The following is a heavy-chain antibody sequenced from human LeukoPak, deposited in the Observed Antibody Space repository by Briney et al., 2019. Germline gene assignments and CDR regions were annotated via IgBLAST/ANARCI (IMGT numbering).Heavy chain of an antibody. J-gene: IGHJ4*02. CDR2: IWYDGSNK. D-gene: IGHD3-10*01. CDR3: AKGFGELSYYFDY. V-gene: IGHV3-33*06. Sequence: PGGSLRLSCAASGFTFSSYGMHWVRQAPGKGLEWVAVIWYDGSNKYYADSVKGRFTISRDNSKNTLYLQMNSLRAEDTAVYSCAKGFGELSYYFDYWGQGTLVTVSS. CDR1: GFTFSSYG.